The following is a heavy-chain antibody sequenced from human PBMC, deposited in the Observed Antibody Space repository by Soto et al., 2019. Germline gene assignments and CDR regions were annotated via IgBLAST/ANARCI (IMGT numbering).Heavy chain of an antibody. J-gene: IGHJ4*02. CDR2: IYHSGST. V-gene: IGHV4-59*12. CDR3: ARASTTVTTLDY. CDR1: GGSISSYY. Sequence: PSETLSLTCTVSGGSISSYYWSWIRQPPGKGLEWIGYIYHSGSTYYNPSLKSRVTISVDRSKNQFSLKLSSVTAADTAVDYCARASTTVTTLDYWGQGTLVTVSS. D-gene: IGHD4-17*01.